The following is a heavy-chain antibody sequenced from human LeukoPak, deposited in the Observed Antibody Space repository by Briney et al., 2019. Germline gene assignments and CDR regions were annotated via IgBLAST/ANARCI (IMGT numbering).Heavy chain of an antibody. V-gene: IGHV3-21*01. J-gene: IGHJ4*02. CDR1: GFTFSSYS. Sequence: GGSLRLSCAASGFTFSSYSMNWVRQAPGKGLEWVSSISSSSSYIYYADSVKGRFTISRDNSKNTLYLQMNSLRAEDTAVYYCAKGIGRYCSSTSCYTADYWGQGTLVTVSS. CDR2: ISSSSSYI. CDR3: AKGIGRYCSSTSCYTADY. D-gene: IGHD2-2*02.